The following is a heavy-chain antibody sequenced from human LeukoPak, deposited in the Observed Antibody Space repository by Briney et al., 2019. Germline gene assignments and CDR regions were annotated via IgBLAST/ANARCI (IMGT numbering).Heavy chain of an antibody. CDR2: IGKSGSPM. V-gene: IGHV3-48*03. CDR3: VRVSWRGDLF. CDR1: GFVFSSYD. Sequence: QPGGSLRLSCVASGFVFSSYDMNWLRQAPGKGLEWVSSIGKSGSPMYYRDSVRGRFIISRDNAKKSLFLRLNNLRVEDTAMYYCVRVSWRGDLFWGQGTLVTVS. J-gene: IGHJ4*02. D-gene: IGHD3-3*01.